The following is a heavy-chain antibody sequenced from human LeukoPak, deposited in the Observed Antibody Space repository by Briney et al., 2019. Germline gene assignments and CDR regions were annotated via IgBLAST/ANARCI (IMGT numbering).Heavy chain of an antibody. J-gene: IGHJ4*02. CDR1: GFSFSMYS. V-gene: IGHV3-23*01. CDR3: ARSPYGSLDY. D-gene: IGHD3-10*01. CDR2: ISDNGAVT. Sequence: GGSLRLSCAASGFSFSMYSMSWIRQAPGKGLEWVSVISDNGAVTFYGDSVKGRFTISRDNSKNTLYLQMNSLRAEDTAVYYCARSPYGSLDYWGQGTLVTVSS.